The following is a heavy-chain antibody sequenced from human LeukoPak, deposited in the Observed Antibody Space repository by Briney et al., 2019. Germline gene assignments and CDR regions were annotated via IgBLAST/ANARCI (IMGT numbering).Heavy chain of an antibody. CDR2: ISGSGGST. Sequence: GGSLRLSCAASGFTFTNYWMNWLRQAPGKGLEWVSAISGSGGSTYYADSVKGRFTISRDNSKNTLYLQMNSLRAEDTAVYYCAKDSSIARNVDYWGQGTLVTVSS. V-gene: IGHV3-23*01. J-gene: IGHJ4*02. D-gene: IGHD1-1*01. CDR3: AKDSSIARNVDY. CDR1: GFTFTNYW.